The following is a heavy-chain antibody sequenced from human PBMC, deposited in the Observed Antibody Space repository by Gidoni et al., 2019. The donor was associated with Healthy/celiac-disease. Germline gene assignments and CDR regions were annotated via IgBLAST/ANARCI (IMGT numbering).Heavy chain of an antibody. Sequence: QVQLVQSGAEVKKPGSSVKVSCKASGGTFSSYAISWVRQAPGQGLEWMGGIIPIFGTANYAQKFQGRVTITADESTSTAYMELSSLRSEDTAVYYCARGDAYFDWLLPYYFDYWGQGTLVTVSS. J-gene: IGHJ4*02. CDR1: GGTFSSYA. V-gene: IGHV1-69*01. D-gene: IGHD3-9*01. CDR3: ARGDAYFDWLLPYYFDY. CDR2: IIPIFGTA.